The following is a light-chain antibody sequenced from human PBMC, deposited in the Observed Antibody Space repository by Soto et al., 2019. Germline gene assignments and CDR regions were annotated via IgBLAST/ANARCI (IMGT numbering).Light chain of an antibody. Sequence: QSARTQLASGFGSPGQWITISSAGTMRDVGAYNLVSWYQQHPGRAPQLIIYEVRNRPSGISFRFSGSKSGNTASLTISGLQAEDEADYYCSSYTSKSSLIFGGGTKLTVL. CDR3: SSYTSKSSLI. V-gene: IGLV2-14*01. CDR1: MRDVGAYNL. CDR2: EVR. J-gene: IGLJ2*01.